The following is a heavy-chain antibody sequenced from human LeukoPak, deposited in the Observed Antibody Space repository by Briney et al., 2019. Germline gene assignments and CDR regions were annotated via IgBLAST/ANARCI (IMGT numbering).Heavy chain of an antibody. CDR1: GGSISSYY. CDR3: ARVGTYGSGSYLSWLDY. CDR2: IYNSGST. D-gene: IGHD3-10*01. J-gene: IGHJ4*02. V-gene: IGHV4-59*01. Sequence: SETLSLTCTVSGGSISSYYWSWIRQPPGKGLEWIGYIYNSGSTNYNPSLKSRVTISEDTSKNQFSLKLSSVTATDTAVYYCARVGTYGSGSYLSWLDYWGQGTLVTVSS.